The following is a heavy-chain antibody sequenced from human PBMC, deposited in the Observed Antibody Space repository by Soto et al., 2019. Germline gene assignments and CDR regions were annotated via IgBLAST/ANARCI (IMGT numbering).Heavy chain of an antibody. D-gene: IGHD6-13*01. CDR1: GGSFSGYY. J-gene: IGHJ6*02. Sequence: SETLSLTCAVYGGSFSGYYWSWIRQPPGKGLEWIGEINHSGSTNYNPSLKSRVTISVDTSKNQFSLKLSSVTAADTAVYYCARGGSGTQAGYSSSWRYYYYYGMDVWGQGTTVTVSS. V-gene: IGHV4-34*01. CDR2: INHSGST. CDR3: ARGGSGTQAGYSSSWRYYYYYGMDV.